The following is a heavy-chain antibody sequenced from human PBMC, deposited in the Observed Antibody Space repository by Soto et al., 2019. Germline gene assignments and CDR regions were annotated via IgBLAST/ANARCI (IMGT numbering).Heavy chain of an antibody. Sequence: HPGGSLRVSCAASEFTFSRYDRYWVRQATGKGLEWVSAIGTAADTYYPASVQGRFIISRENARSSLYLQMNNLRAEDTAVYYCAKYSFSHFDYWGQGVLVTVS. CDR2: IGTAADT. CDR1: EFTFSRYD. V-gene: IGHV3-13*04. J-gene: IGHJ4*02. CDR3: AKYSFSHFDY. D-gene: IGHD5-12*01.